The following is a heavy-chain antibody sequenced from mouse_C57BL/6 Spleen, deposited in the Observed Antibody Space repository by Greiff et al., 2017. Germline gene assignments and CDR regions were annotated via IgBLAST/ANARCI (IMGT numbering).Heavy chain of an antibody. CDR2: IDPETGGT. V-gene: IGHV1-15*01. J-gene: IGHJ2*01. CDR1: GYTFTDYE. CDR3: TRPGHHGGFDY. Sequence: QVQLQQSGAELVRPGASVTLSCKASGYTFTDYEMHWVKQTPVHGLEWIGAIDPETGGTAYNQKFKGKAILTADKSSSTAYMELRSLTSEDSAVYYCTRPGHHGGFDYWGQGTTLTGSS.